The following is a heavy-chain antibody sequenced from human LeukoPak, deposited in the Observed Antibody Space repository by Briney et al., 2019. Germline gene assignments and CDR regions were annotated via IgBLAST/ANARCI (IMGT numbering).Heavy chain of an antibody. CDR2: IYTSGST. Sequence: PSETLSLTCTVSGVSISSYYWSWIRQPAGKGLEWIGRIYTSGSTNYNPSLKSRVTMSVDTSKNQFSLKLSSVTAADTAVYYCARHIAAHPPYYYYYMDIWGKGTTVTVSS. CDR1: GVSISSYY. D-gene: IGHD6-6*01. CDR3: ARHIAAHPPYYYYYMDI. J-gene: IGHJ6*03. V-gene: IGHV4-4*07.